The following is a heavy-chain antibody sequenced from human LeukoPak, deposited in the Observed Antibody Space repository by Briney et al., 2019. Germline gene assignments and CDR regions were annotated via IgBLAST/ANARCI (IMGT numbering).Heavy chain of an antibody. CDR3: ARTSGDPFDY. Sequence: GGSLTLSCAASGFPFTTYWMSWVRQAPGKGLEWVANINEDGGEKYYADSVKGRFIISRDNARNSLYVQMNNLRAEDTAVYYCARTSGDPFDYWGQGTLVAVSS. CDR1: GFPFTTYW. J-gene: IGHJ4*02. CDR2: INEDGGEK. V-gene: IGHV3-7*01. D-gene: IGHD4-17*01.